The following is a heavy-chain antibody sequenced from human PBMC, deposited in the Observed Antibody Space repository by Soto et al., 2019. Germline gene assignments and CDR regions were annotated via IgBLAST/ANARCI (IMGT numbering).Heavy chain of an antibody. V-gene: IGHV1-18*01. Sequence: GASVKVSCKASGYTFTSYGISWVRQAPGQGRQWMGWISAYNGNTNYAQKLQGRVTMTTDTSTSTAYMELRSLRSDDTAVYYCARGLGSGWYVGFGYYYYGMDVWGQGXTVTVSS. CDR3: ARGLGSGWYVGFGYYYYGMDV. CDR2: ISAYNGNT. CDR1: GYTFTSYG. J-gene: IGHJ6*02. D-gene: IGHD6-19*01.